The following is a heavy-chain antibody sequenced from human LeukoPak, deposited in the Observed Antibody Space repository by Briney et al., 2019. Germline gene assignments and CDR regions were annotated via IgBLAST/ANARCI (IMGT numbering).Heavy chain of an antibody. CDR2: ISGSGGDT. CDR3: AKRESSGYYYAAFDI. J-gene: IGHJ3*02. D-gene: IGHD3-22*01. Sequence: PGGSLRLSCAASGFTFSSYAMSWVRQAPGKGLEWVSAISGSGGDTYYADSVKGRFTISRDNSKNTLYLHMNSLRAEDTAVYYCAKRESSGYYYAAFDIWGQGTMVTVSS. V-gene: IGHV3-23*01. CDR1: GFTFSSYA.